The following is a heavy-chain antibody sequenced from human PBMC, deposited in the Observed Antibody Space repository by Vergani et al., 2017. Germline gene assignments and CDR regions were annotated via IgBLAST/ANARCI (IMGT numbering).Heavy chain of an antibody. CDR1: GYTFSGYY. V-gene: IGHV1-2*02. D-gene: IGHD4-11*01. CDR2: INPNSGGT. Sequence: QVQLVQSGAEVEKPGASVKVSCKASGYTFSGYYMHWVRQAPGQGLEWVGWINPNSGGTNYAQECQGRVTMTRDTSISPAYMELSRLRADDTAVYYCARGPMTTVEPPFDYWGQGTLVTVSS. CDR3: ARGPMTTVEPPFDY. J-gene: IGHJ4*02.